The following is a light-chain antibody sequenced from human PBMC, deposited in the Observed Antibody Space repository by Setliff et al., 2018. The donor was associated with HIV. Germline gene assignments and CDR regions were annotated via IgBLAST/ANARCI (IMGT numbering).Light chain of an antibody. CDR2: DNN. J-gene: IGLJ1*01. CDR1: SSNIGTGYD. Sequence: QSVLTQPPSVSGAPGQRVTISCTGSSSNIGTGYDVHWYQQLPGTAPKLLIHDNNNRPSGVPDRFSGSKSGTSASLAITGLQAEDEADYYCQSYDSSLSGYVFGPGTKVTVL. V-gene: IGLV1-40*01. CDR3: QSYDSSLSGYV.